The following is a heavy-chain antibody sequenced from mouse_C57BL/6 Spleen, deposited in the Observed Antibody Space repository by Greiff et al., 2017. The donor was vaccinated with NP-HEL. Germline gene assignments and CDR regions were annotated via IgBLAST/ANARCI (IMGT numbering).Heavy chain of an antibody. D-gene: IGHD2-1*01. CDR3: AREPYGNYEAWFAY. J-gene: IGHJ3*01. CDR2: IHPNSGST. Sequence: QVQLQQPGAELVKPGASVKLSCKASGYTFTSYWMHWVKQRPGQGLEWIGMIHPNSGSTNYNEKFKSKATLTVDKSSSTAYMQLSSLTSEDSAVYYCAREPYGNYEAWFAYWGQGTLVTVSA. CDR1: GYTFTSYW. V-gene: IGHV1-64*01.